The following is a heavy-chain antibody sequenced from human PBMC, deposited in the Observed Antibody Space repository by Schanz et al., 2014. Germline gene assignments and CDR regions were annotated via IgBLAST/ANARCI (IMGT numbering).Heavy chain of an antibody. Sequence: QVQLVESGGGVVQPGRSLRLSCAAYGFTLSSYAMHWVRQAPGKGLEWVAVISYDGSNKYYADSVKGRFTISRDNSKNTLYLQMNTLRAEDTAVYYCARDRGYCSGGTCYDYYYYGLDVWGQGTTVTVS. D-gene: IGHD2-15*01. CDR3: ARDRGYCSGGTCYDYYYYGLDV. CDR1: GFTLSSYA. CDR2: ISYDGSNK. J-gene: IGHJ6*02. V-gene: IGHV3-30-3*01.